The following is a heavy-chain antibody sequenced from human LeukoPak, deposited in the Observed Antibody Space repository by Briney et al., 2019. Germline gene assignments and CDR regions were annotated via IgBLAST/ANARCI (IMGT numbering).Heavy chain of an antibody. J-gene: IGHJ4*02. CDR2: IWYDGSNK. CDR1: GFTFSSYG. V-gene: IGHV3-33*01. CDR3: ATTVGYCSSTSCSRFRYFDY. D-gene: IGHD2-2*01. Sequence: GGSLRLSCAASGFTFSSYGMHWVRQAPGKGLEWVAVIWYDGSNKYYADSVKGRFTISRDNSKHTLSLQMNTLRAEDTAVYYCATTVGYCSSTSCSRFRYFDYWGQGTLVTVSS.